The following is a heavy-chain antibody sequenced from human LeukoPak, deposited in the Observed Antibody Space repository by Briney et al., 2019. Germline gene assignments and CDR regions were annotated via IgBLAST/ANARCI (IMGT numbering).Heavy chain of an antibody. Sequence: GGSLRLSCAASGFAFSRYWMHWVRQDPEKGLVWVSRISSDGSNIIYADSVKGRFTISRDNAKNTLYLEMNSLRVGDTAVYYCARDWGGYGPTSHDYWGQGTLVTVSS. CDR2: ISSDGSNI. CDR1: GFAFSRYW. D-gene: IGHD3-16*01. J-gene: IGHJ4*02. V-gene: IGHV3-74*01. CDR3: ARDWGGYGPTSHDY.